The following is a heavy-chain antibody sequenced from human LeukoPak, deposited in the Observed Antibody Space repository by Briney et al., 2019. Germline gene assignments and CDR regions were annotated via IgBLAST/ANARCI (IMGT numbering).Heavy chain of an antibody. CDR1: GFTFSSYT. J-gene: IGHJ4*02. Sequence: GRSLRLSCAASGFTFSSYTMHWVRQAPGKGLGWVAVISYDGSNKYYADSVKGRFTISRDNSKNTLYLQMNSLRPEDTAVYYCAREPSTVTKTLFLRYWGQGTLVTVSS. CDR3: AREPSTVTKTLFLRY. D-gene: IGHD4-11*01. V-gene: IGHV3-30*04. CDR2: ISYDGSNK.